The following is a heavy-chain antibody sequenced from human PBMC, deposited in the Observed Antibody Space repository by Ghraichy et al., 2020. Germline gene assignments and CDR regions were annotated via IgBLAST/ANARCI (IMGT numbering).Heavy chain of an antibody. CDR2: IYYSGST. V-gene: IGHV4-39*01. D-gene: IGHD1-7*01. Sequence: SETLSLTCTVSGGSISSSSYYWGWIRQPPGKGLEWIGSIYYSGSTYYNPSLKSRVTISVDTSKNQFSLKLSSVTAADTAVYYCARQGQLELHSWAYYYGMDVWGQGTTVTVSS. J-gene: IGHJ6*02. CDR3: ARQGQLELHSWAYYYGMDV. CDR1: GGSISSSSYY.